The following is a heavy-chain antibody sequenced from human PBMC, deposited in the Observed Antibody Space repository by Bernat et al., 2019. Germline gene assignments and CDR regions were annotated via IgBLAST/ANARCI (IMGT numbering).Heavy chain of an antibody. CDR3: ARAHDYGQDWYFDL. D-gene: IGHD4-17*01. CDR2: IYYSGST. J-gene: IGHJ2*01. CDR1: GGSITSYY. Sequence: QVQLQESGPGLVKPSETLSLTCTVSGGSITSYYWSWIRQPPGKGLEWIGYIYYSGSTKYNPSLKSRVTISVDTSKTQFSLKLSSVTAADTAVYYCARAHDYGQDWYFDLWGRGTLVTVSS. V-gene: IGHV4-59*12.